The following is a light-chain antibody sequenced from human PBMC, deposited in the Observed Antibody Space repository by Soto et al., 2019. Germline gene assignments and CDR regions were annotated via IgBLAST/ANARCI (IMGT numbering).Light chain of an antibody. J-gene: IGKJ1*01. V-gene: IGKV1-5*03. CDR2: QAS. CDR1: QRISRQ. CDR3: LQYQSYWT. Sequence: DIQMTQSPSTLSACVGDRVSITCRASQRISRQLAWYQQKPGKAPNPMIYQASNLETGVPSRFTGSGSGTEFTLPISSLHHDDSATYFCLQYQSYWTFGQGTKVEVK.